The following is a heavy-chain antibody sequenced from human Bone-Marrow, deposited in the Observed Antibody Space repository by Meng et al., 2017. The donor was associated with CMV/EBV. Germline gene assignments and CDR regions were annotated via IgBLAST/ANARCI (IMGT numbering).Heavy chain of an antibody. Sequence: GESLKISCAASGFTFSSYAMHWVRQAPGKGLEWVAVISYDGSNKYYADSVKGRFTISRDNSKNTLYLQMNSLRAKDTAVYYCARDSQYCSGGSCYSYWGQRTLVTVSS. CDR3: ARDSQYCSGGSCYSY. CDR1: GFTFSSYA. CDR2: ISYDGSNK. J-gene: IGHJ4*02. D-gene: IGHD2-15*01. V-gene: IGHV3-30-3*01.